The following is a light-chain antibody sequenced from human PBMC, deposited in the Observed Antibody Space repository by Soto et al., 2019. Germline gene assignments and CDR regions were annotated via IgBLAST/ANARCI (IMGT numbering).Light chain of an antibody. V-gene: IGLV2-23*01. CDR3: CSYAGSSIHYV. CDR1: SSDVGSYNL. Sequence: QSALTQPASVSGFPGQSITISCTGTSSDVGSYNLVSWYQQHPGKAPKLMIYEGSKRPSGVSNRFSGSKSGNTASLTISGLQAEDEADYHCCSYAGSSIHYVFGTGTKVTVL. J-gene: IGLJ1*01. CDR2: EGS.